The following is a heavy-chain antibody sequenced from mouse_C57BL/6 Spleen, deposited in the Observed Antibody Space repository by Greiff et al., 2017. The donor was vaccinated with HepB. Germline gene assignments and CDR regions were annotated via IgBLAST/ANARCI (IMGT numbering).Heavy chain of an antibody. CDR1: GYTFTSYW. D-gene: IGHD1-2*01. CDR2: IYPSDSET. J-gene: IGHJ2*01. Sequence: QVQLQQPGAELVRPGSSVKLSCKASGYTFTSYWMDWVKQRPGQGLEWIGNIYPSDSETHYNQKFKDKATLTVYKSSSTAYMQLSSLTSEDSAVYYCARSGLRLYFDYWGQGTTLTVSS. CDR3: ARSGLRLYFDY. V-gene: IGHV1-61*01.